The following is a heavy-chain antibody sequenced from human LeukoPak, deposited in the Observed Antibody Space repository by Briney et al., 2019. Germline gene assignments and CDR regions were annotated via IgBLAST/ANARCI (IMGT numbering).Heavy chain of an antibody. CDR3: ARSPLTGNYGDWFDP. D-gene: IGHD3-9*01. V-gene: IGHV4-34*01. J-gene: IGHJ5*02. CDR2: MNHSGRT. CDR1: GFTVSSTY. Sequence: KTGGSLRLSCAASGFTVSSTYMSWIRQPPGKGLELLGEMNHSGRTNYNPSLKSRVTMSIDTSKNQFSLKLSSVTAADTAVYYCARSPLTGNYGDWFDPWGQGTLVIVSS.